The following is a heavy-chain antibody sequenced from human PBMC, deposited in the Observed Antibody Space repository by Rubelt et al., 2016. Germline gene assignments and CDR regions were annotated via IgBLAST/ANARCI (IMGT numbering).Heavy chain of an antibody. D-gene: IGHD6-19*01. J-gene: IGHJ3*02. CDR3: ASQWLDGNAFDI. V-gene: IGHV4-4*02. Sequence: QVHLQESGPGLLKPSGTLSLTCAVSGCSISSSNWWSWFRQPPGKGLEWIGEIYHSGSTNYNPSLNSRVTISVDKSKNQLSLKRSLLNAADTAVYYCASQWLDGNAFDIWGQGTMVTVSS. CDR2: IYHSGST. CDR1: GCSISSSNW.